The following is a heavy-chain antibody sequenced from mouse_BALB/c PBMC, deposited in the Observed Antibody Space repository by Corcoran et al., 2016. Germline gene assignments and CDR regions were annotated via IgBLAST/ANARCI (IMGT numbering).Heavy chain of an antibody. CDR1: GYTFTNYG. CDR2: INTYTGEP. Sequence: QIQLVQSGPALKETGETVKISCKAAGYTFTNYGMNWVKQAPGKGLKWMGRINTYTGEPTYADDFKGRFTFSLAPSASSAYLQINNLKNEDTATYFCAREPYAMDYWCQGTSVTVSS. V-gene: IGHV9-3-1*01. CDR3: AREPYAMDY. J-gene: IGHJ4*01.